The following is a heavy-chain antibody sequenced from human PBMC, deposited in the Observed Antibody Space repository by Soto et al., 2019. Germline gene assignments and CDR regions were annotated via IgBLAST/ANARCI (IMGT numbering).Heavy chain of an antibody. Sequence: PGESLKISCKGSGYSFTSYWIGWVRQMPGKGLEWMGIIYPGDSDTRYSPSFQGQVTISADKSISTAYLQWSSLKASDTAMYYCASTSIAAASLYAFDIWGQGTMVTVS. J-gene: IGHJ3*02. D-gene: IGHD6-13*01. V-gene: IGHV5-51*01. CDR1: GYSFTSYW. CDR3: ASTSIAAASLYAFDI. CDR2: IYPGDSDT.